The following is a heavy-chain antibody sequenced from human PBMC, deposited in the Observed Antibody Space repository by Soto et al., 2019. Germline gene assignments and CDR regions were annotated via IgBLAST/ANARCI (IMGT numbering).Heavy chain of an antibody. D-gene: IGHD3-10*01. CDR3: ARDNGSGSYYNPNWFDP. J-gene: IGHJ5*02. CDR2: IYTSGST. CDR1: GGSISSYY. V-gene: IGHV4-4*07. Sequence: SETLSLTCTVSGGSISSYYWSWIRQPAGKGLERIGRIYTSGSTNYNPSLKSRVTMSVDTSKNQFSLKLSSVTAADTAVYYCARDNGSGSYYNPNWFDPWGPGTLVTVSS.